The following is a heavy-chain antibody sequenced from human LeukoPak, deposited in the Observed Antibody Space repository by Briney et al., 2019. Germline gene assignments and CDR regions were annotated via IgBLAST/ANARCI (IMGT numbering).Heavy chain of an antibody. D-gene: IGHD2-2*01. V-gene: IGHV1-18*01. Sequence: ASVKVSCKASGYTFTSYGISWVRQAPRQGLEWMGWISAYNGNTNYAQKLQGRVTMTTDTSTSTAYMELRSLRSDDTAVYYCARDPYCSSTSCARPYYFDYWGQGTLVTVST. CDR2: ISAYNGNT. J-gene: IGHJ4*02. CDR3: ARDPYCSSTSCARPYYFDY. CDR1: GYTFTSYG.